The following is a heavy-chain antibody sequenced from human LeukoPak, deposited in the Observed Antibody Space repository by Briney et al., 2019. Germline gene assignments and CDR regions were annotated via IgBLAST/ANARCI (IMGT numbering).Heavy chain of an antibody. CDR1: GYTFTGHY. CDR2: INPNSGGT. D-gene: IGHD2-2*01. J-gene: IGHJ3*02. Sequence: EASVRVSCKASGYTFTGHYMHWVRQAPGQGLEWMGWINPNSGGTNYAQTFQGRVTMTRDTSISTAYMELSRLRSDDTAVYYCARADTYCSSTSCYPSAFDIWGQGTMVTVSS. CDR3: ARADTYCSSTSCYPSAFDI. V-gene: IGHV1-2*02.